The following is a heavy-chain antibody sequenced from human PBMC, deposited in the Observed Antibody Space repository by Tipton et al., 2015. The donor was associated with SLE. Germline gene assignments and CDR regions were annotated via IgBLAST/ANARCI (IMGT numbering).Heavy chain of an antibody. CDR2: INHRGST. V-gene: IGHV4-34*01. J-gene: IGHJ4*02. CDR3: ARGVEVVVIAATSFDY. CDR1: GGSFSGYY. D-gene: IGHD2-15*01. Sequence: LPCAVYGGSFSGYYWTWTRQPPGKGLDWIGEINHRGSTNDNPSLKSRVTISVDTSKNKFSLKLSSVTAADTAVYYCARGVEVVVIAATSFDYWGQGTLVTVPS.